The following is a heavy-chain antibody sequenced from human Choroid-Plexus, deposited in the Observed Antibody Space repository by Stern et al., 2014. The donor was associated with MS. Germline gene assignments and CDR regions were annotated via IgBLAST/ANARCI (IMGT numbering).Heavy chain of an antibody. J-gene: IGHJ4*02. Sequence: QVQLVESGSELKKPGASVKVSCKASGYIFTNYAMNWVRQAHGQGLEWMGWINTKTGNPTYVQGFTGRFVFSLDTSVSTAYLEISNLKAEDTAVYYCARGDTIDYWGQGTLVTVSS. CDR3: ARGDTIDY. CDR1: GYIFTNYA. V-gene: IGHV7-4-1*02. CDR2: INTKTGNP.